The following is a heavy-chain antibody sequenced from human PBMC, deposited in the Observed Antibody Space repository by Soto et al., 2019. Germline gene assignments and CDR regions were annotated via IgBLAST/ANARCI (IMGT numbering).Heavy chain of an antibody. CDR3: ARGGDIVVVPAAIRAGWFDP. CDR1: GGSISSGDYY. V-gene: IGHV4-30-4*01. CDR2: IYYSGST. Sequence: SETLSLTCTVSGGSISSGDYYWSWLRQPPGKGLEWIGFIYYSGSTYYNPSLKSRVTISVDTSKNQFSLKLSSVTAADTAVYYCARGGDIVVVPAAIRAGWFDPWGQGTLVTVSS. D-gene: IGHD2-2*02. J-gene: IGHJ5*02.